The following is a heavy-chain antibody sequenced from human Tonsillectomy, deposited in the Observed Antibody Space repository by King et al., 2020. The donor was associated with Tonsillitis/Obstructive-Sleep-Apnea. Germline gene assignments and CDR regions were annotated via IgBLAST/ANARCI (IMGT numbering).Heavy chain of an antibody. D-gene: IGHD2-2*01. CDR3: ARDSYCSSNSCYFGFYYYYYMDV. CDR1: GFTVSSNY. Sequence: VQLVESGGGLIQPGGSLRLSCAASGFTVSSNYMSWVRQAPGKGLEWVSVIYSGGSTYYADSVKGRFTISRDNSKNTLYLQMNSLRAEDTAVYYCARDSYCSSNSCYFGFYYYYYMDVWGKGTTVTVSS. V-gene: IGHV3-53*01. CDR2: IYSGGST. J-gene: IGHJ6*03.